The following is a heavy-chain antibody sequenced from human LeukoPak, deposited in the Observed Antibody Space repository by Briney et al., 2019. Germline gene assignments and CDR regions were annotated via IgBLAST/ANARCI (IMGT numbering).Heavy chain of an antibody. CDR3: ARAVVRGVNIDY. CDR2: IYYSGST. D-gene: IGHD3-10*01. CDR1: GGSISSYY. Sequence: SETLSLTCTASGGSISSYYWSWIRQPPGKGLEWIGYIYYSGSTNYNPSLKSRVTISVDTSKNQFSLKLSSVTAADTAVYYCARAVVRGVNIDYWGQGTLVTVSS. J-gene: IGHJ4*02. V-gene: IGHV4-59*01.